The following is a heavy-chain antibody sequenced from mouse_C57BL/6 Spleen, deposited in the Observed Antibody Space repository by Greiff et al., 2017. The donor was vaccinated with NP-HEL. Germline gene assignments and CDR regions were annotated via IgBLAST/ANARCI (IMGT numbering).Heavy chain of an antibody. Sequence: EVQLQQSGPELVKPGASVKISCKASGYTFTDYYMNWVKQSHGKSLEWIGDINPNNGGTSYNQKFKGKATLTVDKSSSTAYMELRSLTSEDSAVYYCASGGTGTRGNYWGQGTTLTVSS. CDR3: ASGGTGTRGNY. V-gene: IGHV1-26*01. J-gene: IGHJ2*01. CDR2: INPNNGGT. D-gene: IGHD4-1*01. CDR1: GYTFTDYY.